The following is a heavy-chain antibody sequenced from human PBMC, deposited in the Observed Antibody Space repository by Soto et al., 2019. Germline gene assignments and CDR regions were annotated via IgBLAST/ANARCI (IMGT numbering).Heavy chain of an antibody. CDR2: ITATGDRT. CDR1: GCRFSGYS. D-gene: IGHD3-22*01. Sequence: GGSLRLSCADSGCRFSGYSMSWVRQTPGKGLEWVAAITATGDRTYYADSVTGRFTISRDNSKKTHYLQMTSLRAEDTAMYYCATMNGYFEYWGQGTPVTVSS. V-gene: IGHV3-23*01. J-gene: IGHJ4*02. CDR3: ATMNGYFEY.